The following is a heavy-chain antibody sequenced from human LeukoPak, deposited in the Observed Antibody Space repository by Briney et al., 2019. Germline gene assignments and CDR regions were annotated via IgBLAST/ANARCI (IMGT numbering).Heavy chain of an antibody. D-gene: IGHD3-3*01. CDR2: IVVGSGNT. Sequence: TSVKVSCKASGFTFTSSAMQWVRQARGQRLEWIGWIVVGSGNTNYAQKFQERVTITRDMSTSTAYMELSSLRSEDTAVYYCAAGKSDFWSGYVPGDAFDIWGQGTMVSVSS. CDR1: GFTFTSSA. CDR3: AAGKSDFWSGYVPGDAFDI. J-gene: IGHJ3*02. V-gene: IGHV1-58*02.